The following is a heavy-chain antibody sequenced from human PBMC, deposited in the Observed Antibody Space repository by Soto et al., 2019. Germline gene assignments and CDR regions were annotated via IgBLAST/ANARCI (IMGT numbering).Heavy chain of an antibody. CDR3: ARDRWFGELSGDFDY. Sequence: ASVKVSCKASGYTFTSYGISWVRQAPGQGLEWMGWISAYNGNTNYAQKLQGRVTMTTDTSTSTAYMELRSLRSDDTAVYYCARDRWFGELSGDFDYWGQGTLVTVSS. CDR2: ISAYNGNT. CDR1: GYTFTSYG. J-gene: IGHJ4*02. D-gene: IGHD3-10*01. V-gene: IGHV1-18*01.